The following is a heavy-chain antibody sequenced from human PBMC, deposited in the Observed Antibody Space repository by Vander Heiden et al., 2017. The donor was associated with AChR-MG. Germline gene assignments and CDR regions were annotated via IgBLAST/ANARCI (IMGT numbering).Heavy chain of an antibody. V-gene: IGHV3-20*01. CDR1: GFTFDDYG. D-gene: IGHD3-22*01. CDR2: INWNGGST. CDR3: ARIFNYYDSSGYYYGDAFDI. J-gene: IGHJ3*02. Sequence: EVQLVESGGGVVRPGGSLRLSCAASGFTFDDYGMSWVRQAPGKGLEWVSGINWNGGSTGYADSVKGRFTISRDNAKNSLYLQMNSLRAEDTALYHCARIFNYYDSSGYYYGDAFDIWGQGTMVTVSS.